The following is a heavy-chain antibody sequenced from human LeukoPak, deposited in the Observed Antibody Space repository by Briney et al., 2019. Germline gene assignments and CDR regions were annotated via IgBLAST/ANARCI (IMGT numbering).Heavy chain of an antibody. J-gene: IGHJ4*02. CDR2: LSNSGGST. D-gene: IGHD1-14*01. CDR3: TKGGTASGTLIFDY. CDR1: GFIFSNYA. V-gene: IGHV3-23*01. Sequence: GGSLRLSCAASGFIFSNYAMSWVRQAPGKGLEWVSALSNSGGSTYYADSVKGRFTISRDNSMYTMYLQMNSLRAEDTAVYYCTKGGTASGTLIFDYWGQGTLVTVSS.